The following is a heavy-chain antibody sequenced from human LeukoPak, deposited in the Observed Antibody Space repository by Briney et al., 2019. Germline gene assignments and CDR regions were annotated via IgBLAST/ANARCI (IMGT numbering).Heavy chain of an antibody. CDR1: GYTFTSYG. J-gene: IGHJ4*02. Sequence: GASVKVSCKASGYTFTSYGISWVRQAPGQGLEWMGWISAYNGNTNYAQKLQGRVTMTTDTSTSTAYMELRSLRSDDTAVYYCARDFRDIVVDPSAADYWGQGTLVTVSS. CDR3: ARDFRDIVVDPSAADY. V-gene: IGHV1-18*01. CDR2: ISAYNGNT. D-gene: IGHD2-2*01.